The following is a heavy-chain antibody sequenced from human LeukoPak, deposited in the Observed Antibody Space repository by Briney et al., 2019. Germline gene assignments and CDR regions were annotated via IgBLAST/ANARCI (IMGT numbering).Heavy chain of an antibody. Sequence: HPGGSLRLSCAASGFTVSSNYMSWVRQAPGKGLEWVANIKQDGGQIYYLESVKGRFTVSRDNAKNSLYLQMNSLRAEDTAVYYCARLGARQMLEYWGQGTLVTVSS. J-gene: IGHJ4*02. CDR2: IKQDGGQI. D-gene: IGHD4-17*01. V-gene: IGHV3-7*01. CDR1: GFTVSSNY. CDR3: ARLGARQMLEY.